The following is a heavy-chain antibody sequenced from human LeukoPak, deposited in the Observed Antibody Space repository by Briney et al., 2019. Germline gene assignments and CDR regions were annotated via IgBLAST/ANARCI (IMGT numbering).Heavy chain of an antibody. J-gene: IGHJ5*02. Sequence: SETLSLTCTVSGGSISIYYWSWIRQPAGKGLEWIGRIYTSGSTNYNPSLKSRVTISVDTSKNQFSLKLSSVTAADTAVYYCARDHHGAMAIFGVVARGFDPWGQGTLVTVSS. V-gene: IGHV4-4*07. CDR2: IYTSGST. CDR1: GGSISIYY. D-gene: IGHD3-3*01. CDR3: ARDHHGAMAIFGVVARGFDP.